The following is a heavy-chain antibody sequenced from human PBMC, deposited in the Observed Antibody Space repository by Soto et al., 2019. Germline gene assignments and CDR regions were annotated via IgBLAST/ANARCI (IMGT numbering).Heavy chain of an antibody. Sequence: GESLKISCKGSGSSFTNHWIDWVRQIPGKGLQWMGVIYPADSDIKYSPSFQGHVTLSVDKSTSTAYLQWRGLKASETGVYFCARRIYGANDYWGQGTQVTVSS. CDR2: IYPADSDI. V-gene: IGHV5-51*01. CDR1: GSSFTNHW. J-gene: IGHJ4*02. CDR3: ARRIYGANDY. D-gene: IGHD4-17*01.